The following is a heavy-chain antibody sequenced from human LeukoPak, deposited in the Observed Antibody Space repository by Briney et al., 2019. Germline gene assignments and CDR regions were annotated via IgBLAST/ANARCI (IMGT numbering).Heavy chain of an antibody. D-gene: IGHD3-3*01. Sequence: PSETLSLTCTVSGGSISSYYWSWTRQPPGKGLEWIGYIYYSGRTNYNPSLNSRVTISVDTSKNQFSLKLSSVTAADTAVYYCARVETADGGRFLEWLYNWFDPWGQGTLVTVSS. J-gene: IGHJ5*02. V-gene: IGHV4-59*13. CDR1: GGSISSYY. CDR3: ARVETADGGRFLEWLYNWFDP. CDR2: IYYSGRT.